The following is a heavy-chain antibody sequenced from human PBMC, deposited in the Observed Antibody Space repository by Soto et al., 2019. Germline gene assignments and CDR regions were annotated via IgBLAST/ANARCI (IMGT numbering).Heavy chain of an antibody. CDR2: FDPEDGET. Sequence: GASVKVSCKVSGYTLTELSMHWVRQAPGKGLEWMGGFDPEDGETIYAQKFQGRVTMTEDTSTDTAYMELSSLRSEDTAVYYCATDLIGGEYTPLIPTVTTRWGQGTLVTVSS. J-gene: IGHJ4*02. V-gene: IGHV1-24*01. CDR3: ATDLIGGEYTPLIPTVTTR. D-gene: IGHD4-17*01. CDR1: GYTLTELS.